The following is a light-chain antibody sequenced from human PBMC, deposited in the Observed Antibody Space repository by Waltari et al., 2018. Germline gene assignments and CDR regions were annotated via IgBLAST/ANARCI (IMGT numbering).Light chain of an antibody. CDR2: GAS. CDR3: QQYGSAYA. V-gene: IGKV3-20*01. CDR1: QSVGSSY. Sequence: EIVLTQSPGTLSLSPGERATLSCRASQSVGSSYLAWYQQKPGQAPRLPIYGASRRATGIPDRFSGSGSGTDFTLTSSRLEPEDVAVYYCQQYGSAYAFGQGTKLEIK. J-gene: IGKJ2*01.